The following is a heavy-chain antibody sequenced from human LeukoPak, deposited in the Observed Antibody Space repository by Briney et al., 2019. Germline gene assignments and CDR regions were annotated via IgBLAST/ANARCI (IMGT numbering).Heavy chain of an antibody. CDR2: INHSGST. CDR1: GGSFSGYY. Sequence: SETLSLTCAVYGGSFSGYYWSWMRQPPGKGLEWIGEINHSGSTNYNPSLKSRVTISVDTSKNQFSLKLSPVTAADTAVYCGALADASLGGFDYGGQGTLVTVSS. CDR3: ALADASLGGFDY. D-gene: IGHD3-10*01. J-gene: IGHJ4*02. V-gene: IGHV4-34*01.